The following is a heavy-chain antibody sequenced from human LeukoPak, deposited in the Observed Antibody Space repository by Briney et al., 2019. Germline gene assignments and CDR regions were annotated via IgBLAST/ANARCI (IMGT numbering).Heavy chain of an antibody. CDR3: ARDLSAAFDF. Sequence: GTSLRLSCAASGFPFSSYGMHWVRQAPGKGLEWVARLVYDARSDYANSVKGRFSISRDDSKNTLFLDMSNLRVEDTALYYCARDLSAAFDFWGQGVLVAVSS. V-gene: IGHV3-33*01. CDR2: LVYDARS. CDR1: GFPFSSYG. D-gene: IGHD6-19*01. J-gene: IGHJ4*02.